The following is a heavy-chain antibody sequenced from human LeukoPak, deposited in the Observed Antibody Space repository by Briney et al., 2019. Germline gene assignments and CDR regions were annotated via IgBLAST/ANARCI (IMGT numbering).Heavy chain of an antibody. V-gene: IGHV4-38-2*02. J-gene: IGHJ3*02. CDR1: GYSISSGYY. CDR3: ARESQGAFDI. Sequence: SETLSLTCTVSGYSISSGYYWGWIRQPPGKGLEWIGSIYYSGSTYYNPSLKSRVTISVDTSKNQFSLKLSSVTAADTAVYYCARESQGAFDIWGQGTMVTVSS. CDR2: IYYSGST.